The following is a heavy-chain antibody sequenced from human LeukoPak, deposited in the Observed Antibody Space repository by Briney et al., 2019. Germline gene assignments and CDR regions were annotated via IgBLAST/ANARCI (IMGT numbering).Heavy chain of an antibody. J-gene: IGHJ4*02. CDR1: GFTFNSYA. V-gene: IGHV3-23*01. CDR3: AKASGKITMVRGVITY. Sequence: PGGSLRLSCAASGFTFNSYAMSWVRQAPEKGLEWVATISGSGGGTYYADSVKGRFTISRDDSKNTLYLQMNSLRAEDTAVYYCAKASGKITMVRGVITYWGQGTLVTVSS. D-gene: IGHD3-10*01. CDR2: ISGSGGGT.